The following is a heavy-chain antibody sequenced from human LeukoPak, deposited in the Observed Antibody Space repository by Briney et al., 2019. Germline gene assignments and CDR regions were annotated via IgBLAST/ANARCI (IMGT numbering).Heavy chain of an antibody. CDR3: AREIATPYYYDSSGFSWYFDL. J-gene: IGHJ2*01. CDR1: GYSISSGYY. CDR2: IYHSGST. V-gene: IGHV4-38-2*02. Sequence: NPSETLSLTCAVSGYSISSGYYWGWIRQPPGKGLEWIGSIYHSGSTYYNPSLKSRVTMSVDTSKNQFSLKLSSVTAADTAVYYCAREIATPYYYDSSGFSWYFDLWGRGTLVTVSS. D-gene: IGHD3-22*01.